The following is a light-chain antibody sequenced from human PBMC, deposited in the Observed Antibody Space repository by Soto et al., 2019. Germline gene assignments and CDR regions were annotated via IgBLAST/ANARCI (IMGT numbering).Light chain of an antibody. CDR1: QSVSSN. V-gene: IGKV3-15*01. CDR3: QQYNVWPLT. Sequence: EIVMTQSPATLSVSPGERATLSCRASQSVSSNLAWYQQKPGQTPKLLIYVASTRATGIPAGFSGSGSGSEVTLTIRSLQSEDFAVYYCQQYNVWPLTFGGGTKVEFK. CDR2: VAS. J-gene: IGKJ4*01.